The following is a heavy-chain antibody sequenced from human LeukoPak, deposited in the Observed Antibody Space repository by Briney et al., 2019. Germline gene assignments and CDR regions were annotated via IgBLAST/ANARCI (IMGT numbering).Heavy chain of an antibody. J-gene: IGHJ5*02. D-gene: IGHD2-2*01. CDR1: GYTFTSYD. V-gene: IGHV1-8*01. Sequence: ASVTVSCKASGYTFTSYDINWVRQAAGQGLEWMGWMNPNSGNTGYAQKFQGRVTMTRNTSISTAYMELSSLRSEDTAVYYCARGSPSMPGVDPWGQGTLVTVSS. CDR3: ARGSPSMPGVDP. CDR2: MNPNSGNT.